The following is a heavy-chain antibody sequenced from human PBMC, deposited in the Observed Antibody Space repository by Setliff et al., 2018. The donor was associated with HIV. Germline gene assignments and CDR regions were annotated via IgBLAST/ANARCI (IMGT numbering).Heavy chain of an antibody. CDR2: INNDGTI. Sequence: GGSLRLSCAASGFTFSGNWMNWVRQAPGKGLVWVSRINNDGTIDYSAPVKGRLRISSNESKNTLYLQMNSLRAEDTAVYFCARGRGESRTNYFDYWGQGTLVTVSS. CDR1: GFTFSGNW. CDR3: ARGRGESRTNYFDY. J-gene: IGHJ4*02. V-gene: IGHV3-15*07.